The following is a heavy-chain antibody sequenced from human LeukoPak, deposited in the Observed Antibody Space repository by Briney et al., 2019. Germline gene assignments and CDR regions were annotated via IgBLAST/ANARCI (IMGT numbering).Heavy chain of an antibody. Sequence: GGSLRLSCAASGFTFSSYAMSWVRQAPGKGLEWVSAISGSGGSTYYADSVKGRFTISRDNSKNSLYLQMNSLRAEDTAVYYCAREGALTVTKDAFDIWGQGTMVTVSS. J-gene: IGHJ3*02. D-gene: IGHD4-17*01. CDR1: GFTFSSYA. CDR3: AREGALTVTKDAFDI. CDR2: ISGSGGST. V-gene: IGHV3-23*01.